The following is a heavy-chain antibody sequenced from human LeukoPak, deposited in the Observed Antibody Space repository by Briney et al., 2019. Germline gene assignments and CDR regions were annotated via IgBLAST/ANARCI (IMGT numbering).Heavy chain of an antibody. CDR1: SGSISTSNYY. V-gene: IGHV4-39*07. J-gene: IGHJ3*02. D-gene: IGHD3-22*01. CDR2: IFYSGST. Sequence: SETLSLTCTVSSGSISTSNYYWGWVRQPPGKALEWIGNIFYSGSTYYSPSLKSRVTISLDTSRNQFSLKLSSVTAADTAVYYCAREFPNSSGYSGPDAFDIWGQGTMVTVSS. CDR3: AREFPNSSGYSGPDAFDI.